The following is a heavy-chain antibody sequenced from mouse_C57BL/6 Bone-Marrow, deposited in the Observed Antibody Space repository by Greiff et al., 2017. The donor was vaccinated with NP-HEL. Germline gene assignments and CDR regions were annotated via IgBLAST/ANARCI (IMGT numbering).Heavy chain of an antibody. Sequence: EVKLVESGGGLVKPGGSLKLSCAASGFTFSDYGMHWVRQAPEKGLEWVAYISRGSSTIYYADTVKGRLTISRDNAKNTLFLQMTSLRSEDTAMYYCARLGYGSPYYAMDYWGQGTSVTVSS. CDR2: ISRGSSTI. CDR1: GFTFSDYG. V-gene: IGHV5-17*01. J-gene: IGHJ4*01. CDR3: ARLGYGSPYYAMDY. D-gene: IGHD1-1*01.